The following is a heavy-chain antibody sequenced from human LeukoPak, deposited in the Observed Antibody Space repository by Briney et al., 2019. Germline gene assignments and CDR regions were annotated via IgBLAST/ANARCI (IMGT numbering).Heavy chain of an antibody. CDR3: ARDRDEYCTNGVCYTGWLDP. Sequence: GRSLRLSCAASGFTFSSYGMHWVRQAPGKGLEWVAVIWYDGSNKYYADSVKGRFTISRDNSKNTLYLQMNSLRAEDTAVYYCARDRDEYCTNGVCYTGWLDPWGQGTLVTVSP. V-gene: IGHV3-33*01. D-gene: IGHD2-8*01. J-gene: IGHJ5*02. CDR2: IWYDGSNK. CDR1: GFTFSSYG.